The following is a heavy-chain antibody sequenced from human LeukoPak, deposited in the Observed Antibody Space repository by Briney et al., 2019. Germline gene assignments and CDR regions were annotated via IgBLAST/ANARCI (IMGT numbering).Heavy chain of an antibody. CDR2: IYYSGST. D-gene: IGHD1-7*01. Sequence: SETLSLTCTVSGGSISSSSYYWGWIRQPPGKGLEWIGSIYYSGSTYYNPSLKSRVTISVDTSKNQFSLKLSSVAAADTAVYYCARDLYNWNYRSFDYWGQGTLVTVSS. CDR3: ARDLYNWNYRSFDY. CDR1: GGSISSSSYY. J-gene: IGHJ4*02. V-gene: IGHV4-39*07.